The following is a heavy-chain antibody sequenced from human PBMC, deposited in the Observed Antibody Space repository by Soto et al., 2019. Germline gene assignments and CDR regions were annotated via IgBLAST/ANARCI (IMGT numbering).Heavy chain of an antibody. CDR2: ISAYNGNT. V-gene: IGHV1-18*01. CDR1: RYTFTSYG. J-gene: IGHJ6*02. Sequence: ASVKVSSKDSRYTFTSYGISWVRQDPGQGLEWMGWISAYNGNTNYAQKLQGRVTMTTDKSTSTAYMELRSLRSDDTAVYYCARRGPHTALYCMDVWGQGTTVTVSS. D-gene: IGHD5-18*01. CDR3: ARRGPHTALYCMDV.